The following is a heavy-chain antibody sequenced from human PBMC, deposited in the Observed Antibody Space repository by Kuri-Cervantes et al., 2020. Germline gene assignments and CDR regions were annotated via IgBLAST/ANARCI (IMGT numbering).Heavy chain of an antibody. CDR1: GFTFDDYA. CDR2: ISWNSGSI. D-gene: IGHD6-13*01. CDR3: ARGYSSSWLTGFFDY. V-gene: IGHV3-9*01. J-gene: IGHJ4*02. Sequence: SLKISCAASGFTFDDYAMHWVRQAPGKGLEWVSGISWNSGSIGYADSVKGRFTISRDSSKSTLYLQMNSLRAEDTAVYYCARGYSSSWLTGFFDYWGPGTLVTVSS.